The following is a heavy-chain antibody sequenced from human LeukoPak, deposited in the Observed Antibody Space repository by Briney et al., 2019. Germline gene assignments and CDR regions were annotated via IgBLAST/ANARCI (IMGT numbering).Heavy chain of an antibody. V-gene: IGHV3-33*01. D-gene: IGHD2-21*02. CDR3: ARANHYGDYYFDH. J-gene: IGHJ4*02. CDR1: GFTFSSYG. Sequence: GGSLRLSCAASGFTFSSYGMHWVRQAPGKGLEGVAVIWYDGSNKYYADSVKGRFTISRDNSKNTLYLQMNSLRAEDTAVYYCARANHYGDYYFDHWGQGTLVTVSS. CDR2: IWYDGSNK.